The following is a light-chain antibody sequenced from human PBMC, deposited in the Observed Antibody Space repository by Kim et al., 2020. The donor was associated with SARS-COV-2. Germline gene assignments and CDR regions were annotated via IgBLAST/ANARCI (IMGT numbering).Light chain of an antibody. Sequence: SVSLGERVTRSCRASQSVSSSVAWYQQKPGQAPRLLVYEASTRATGIPGRFTGSRSGTEFTLTISSLQSEDFAVYFCQHYNNWPLTFGGGTKVEI. CDR2: EAS. CDR3: QHYNNWPLT. V-gene: IGKV3-15*01. CDR1: QSVSSS. J-gene: IGKJ4*01.